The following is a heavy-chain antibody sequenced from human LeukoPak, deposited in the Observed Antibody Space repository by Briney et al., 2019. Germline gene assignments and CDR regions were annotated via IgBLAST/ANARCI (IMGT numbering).Heavy chain of an antibody. CDR2: ISYDVGKK. Sequence: GGSLSLSCAASGFPFSSYGMHWVRQAPGKGLEWVAVISYDVGKKYYADSVKGRFTISRDNSKNTLYLQMNSLSAEDTAVYYCAKDDYYDTSGYRDWGQGTLVTVSS. CDR1: GFPFSSYG. CDR3: AKDDYYDTSGYRD. D-gene: IGHD3-22*01. J-gene: IGHJ4*02. V-gene: IGHV3-30*18.